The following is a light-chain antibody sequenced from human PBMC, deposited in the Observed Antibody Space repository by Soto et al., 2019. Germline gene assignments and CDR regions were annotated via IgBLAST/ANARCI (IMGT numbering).Light chain of an antibody. Sequence: QSVLTQPDSVSGSPGQSITISCTGTTSDVGGYNYVSWYQQHPGKAPKVMIYEVTNRPSGVSNRFSGSKSGNTASLTISGLQAEDEADAYCSSYTHSGTLVVFGTGTELTVL. CDR3: SSYTHSGTLVV. CDR2: EVT. V-gene: IGLV2-14*01. CDR1: TSDVGGYNY. J-gene: IGLJ1*01.